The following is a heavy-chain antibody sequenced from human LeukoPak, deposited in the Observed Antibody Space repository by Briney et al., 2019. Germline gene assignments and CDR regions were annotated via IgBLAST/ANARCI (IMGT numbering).Heavy chain of an antibody. CDR1: GGSMNSYY. CDR2: IYYSGST. D-gene: IGHD3-9*01. V-gene: IGHV4-59*08. Sequence: SATLSLTCSVSGGSMNSYYWSWIRQSPGKGLEWIGYIYYSGSTNYNPSLKSRVTISVDTSKNQFSLKLSSVTAADTAVYYCARHVWLQPFDYWGQGTLVTVSS. CDR3: ARHVWLQPFDY. J-gene: IGHJ4*02.